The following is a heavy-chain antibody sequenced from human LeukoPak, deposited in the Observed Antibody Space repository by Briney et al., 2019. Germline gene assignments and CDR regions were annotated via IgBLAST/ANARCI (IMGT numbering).Heavy chain of an antibody. D-gene: IGHD2-2*01. J-gene: IGHJ5*02. CDR3: ARLLGASYCSSTSCYQSWFDP. V-gene: IGHV4-4*09. Sequence: KPSETLSLTCTVSGGSISSYYWSWIRQPPGKGLEWIGYIYTSGSTNYNPSLKSRVTISVDTSKNQFSLKLSSVTAADTAVYYCARLLGASYCSSTSCYQSWFDPWGQGTLVTVSS. CDR2: IYTSGST. CDR1: GGSISSYY.